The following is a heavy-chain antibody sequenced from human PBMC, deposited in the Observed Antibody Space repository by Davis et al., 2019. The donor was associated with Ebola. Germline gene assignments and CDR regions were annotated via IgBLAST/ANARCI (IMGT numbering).Heavy chain of an antibody. CDR3: AISDILTEHKNYYYGMDV. CDR1: GYTFTNYG. Sequence: ASVKVSCKASGYTFTNYGITWVRQAPGQGLEWMGWINPHNGNTNYAQNVQGRVTMTTDTSTSTAYMELSSLRSEDTAVYYCAISDILTEHKNYYYGMDVWGQGTTVTVSS. J-gene: IGHJ6*02. CDR2: INPHNGNT. V-gene: IGHV1-18*04. D-gene: IGHD3-9*01.